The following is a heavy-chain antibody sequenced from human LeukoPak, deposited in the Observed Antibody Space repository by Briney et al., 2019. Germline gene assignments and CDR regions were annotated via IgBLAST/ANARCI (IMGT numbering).Heavy chain of an antibody. V-gene: IGHV1-69*04. CDR2: IIAILGIA. J-gene: IGHJ6*02. D-gene: IGHD1-20*01. CDR1: GGTFSSYA. CDR3: ARDNWKPDYYYGMDV. Sequence: ASVKVSCKASGGTFSSYAISWVRQAPGQGLEWMGRIIAILGIANYAQKFQGRVTITADKSTSTAYMELSSLRSEDTAVYYCARDNWKPDYYYGMDVWGQGTTVTVSS.